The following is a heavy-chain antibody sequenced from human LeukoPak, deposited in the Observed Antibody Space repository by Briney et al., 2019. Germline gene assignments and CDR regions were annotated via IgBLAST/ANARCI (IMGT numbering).Heavy chain of an antibody. J-gene: IGHJ4*02. Sequence: SETLSLTCTVSGGSINGYYWSWIRQSPGKGLESLGYIYYTGSTNYNPSLKSRVTMSVDTSRNQFFLGLSSVTAADTAVYYCARFSEYYHSSVHYLDYWGQGTLVTVSS. D-gene: IGHD3-22*01. V-gene: IGHV4-59*01. CDR1: GGSINGYY. CDR3: ARFSEYYHSSVHYLDY. CDR2: IYYTGST.